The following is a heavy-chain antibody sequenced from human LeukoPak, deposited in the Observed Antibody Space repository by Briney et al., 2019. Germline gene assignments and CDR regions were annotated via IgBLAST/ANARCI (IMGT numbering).Heavy chain of an antibody. Sequence: GGSLRLSCAASGFTFSSYAMSWVRQAPGKGLEWVSAISGRGGVAYYADSVKGRFTISRDNSKNSLYLQMNSLRAEDTAVYYCARDFSGYDWSLEYWGQGTLVTVSS. CDR1: GFTFSSYA. D-gene: IGHD5-12*01. CDR3: ARDFSGYDWSLEY. V-gene: IGHV3-23*01. CDR2: ISGRGGVA. J-gene: IGHJ4*02.